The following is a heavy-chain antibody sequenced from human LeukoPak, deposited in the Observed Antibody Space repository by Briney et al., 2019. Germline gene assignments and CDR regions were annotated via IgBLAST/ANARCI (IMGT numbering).Heavy chain of an antibody. J-gene: IGHJ4*02. CDR3: ARDAPGIAAAGVY. Sequence: PSETLSLTCTVSGGSISSSSYYWGWIRQPPGKGLEWIGNIYYSGNTYYNPSLKSRVTISVDTSKNQFSLELSSVTAADTAVYYCARDAPGIAAAGVYWGQGTLVTVSS. CDR2: IYYSGNT. V-gene: IGHV4-39*02. CDR1: GGSISSSSYY. D-gene: IGHD6-13*01.